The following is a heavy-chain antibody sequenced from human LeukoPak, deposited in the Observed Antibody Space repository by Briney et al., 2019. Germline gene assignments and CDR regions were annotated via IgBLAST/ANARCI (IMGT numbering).Heavy chain of an antibody. CDR2: IYISGST. Sequence: SETLSLTSTVSGGSISSGSYYGRWIRQPAGKGLEWIGRIYISGSTNYNPSRKSRVTISVDTSKNQFSLKLSSVTAADTAVYYCARVRGCSSTSCPRYYYYYMDVWGKGTTVTVSS. D-gene: IGHD2-2*01. J-gene: IGHJ6*03. CDR1: GGSISSGSYY. V-gene: IGHV4-61*02. CDR3: ARVRGCSSTSCPRYYYYYMDV.